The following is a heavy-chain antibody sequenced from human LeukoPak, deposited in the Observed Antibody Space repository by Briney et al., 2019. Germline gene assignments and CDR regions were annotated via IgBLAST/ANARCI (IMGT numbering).Heavy chain of an antibody. Sequence: XRXAPGXXXXGMGWINPNSGGTNYAQKFQGRVTMTRDTSISTAYMELSRLRSDDTAVYYCARADIVATIDYWGQGTLVTVSS. D-gene: IGHD5-12*01. CDR3: ARADIVATIDY. V-gene: IGHV1-2*02. J-gene: IGHJ4*02. CDR2: INPNSGGT.